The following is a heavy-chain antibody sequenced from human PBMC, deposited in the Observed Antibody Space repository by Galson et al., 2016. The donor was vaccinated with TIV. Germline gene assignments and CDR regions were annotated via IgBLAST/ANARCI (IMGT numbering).Heavy chain of an antibody. V-gene: IGHV1-2*02. CDR2: INPNSRDT. D-gene: IGHD6-13*01. J-gene: IGHJ5*02. CDR3: ARDLESSGWYDNWFDP. Sequence: SVKVSCKASGYTFIGYYMHWVRQAPGKGLEWVGWINPNSRDTNYAQRVQGRVTMTRDTSISTAYMELTSLRSDDTAVYYCARDLESSGWYDNWFDPWGQGTLVTVSS. CDR1: GYTFIGYY.